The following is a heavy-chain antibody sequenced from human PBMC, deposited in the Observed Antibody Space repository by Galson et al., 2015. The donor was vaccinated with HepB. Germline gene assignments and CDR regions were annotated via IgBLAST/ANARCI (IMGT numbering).Heavy chain of an antibody. CDR1: GFTFSSYG. V-gene: IGHV3-30*18. J-gene: IGHJ6*02. Sequence: SLRLSCAASGFTFSSYGMHWVRQAPGKGLEWVAVISYDGSNKYYADSVKGRFTISRDNSKNTLYLQMNSLRAEDTAVYYCAKGSSSWSSYYYYGMDVWGQGTTVTVSS. D-gene: IGHD6-13*01. CDR3: AKGSSSWSSYYYYGMDV. CDR2: ISYDGSNK.